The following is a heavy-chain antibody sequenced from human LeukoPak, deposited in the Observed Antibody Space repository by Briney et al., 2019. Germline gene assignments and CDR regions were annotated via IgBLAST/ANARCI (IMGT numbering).Heavy chain of an antibody. D-gene: IGHD3-10*01. CDR3: ATSNRFGGGLFDY. Sequence: PSETLSLTCTVSGGSISSYYWSWIRQPPGKGLEWIGYIYYSGSTNYNPSLKSRVTISVDTSKNQFSLKLSSVTAADTAVYYCATSNRFGGGLFDYWGQGTLVTVSS. J-gene: IGHJ4*02. V-gene: IGHV4-59*01. CDR2: IYYSGST. CDR1: GGSISSYY.